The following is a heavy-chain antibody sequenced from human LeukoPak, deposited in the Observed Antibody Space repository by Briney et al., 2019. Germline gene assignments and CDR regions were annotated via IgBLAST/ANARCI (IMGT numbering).Heavy chain of an antibody. Sequence: GGSLRLSCAASGFTFSSYSMNWVRQAPGKGLEWVSSISSSSSYIYYADSVKGRFTISRDNAKNSLYLQMNSLRAEDTAVYYCARDRWELLSNPYYYYGMDVWGQGTTVTVSS. D-gene: IGHD1-26*01. CDR2: ISSSSSYI. CDR3: ARDRWELLSNPYYYYGMDV. V-gene: IGHV3-21*01. CDR1: GFTFSSYS. J-gene: IGHJ6*02.